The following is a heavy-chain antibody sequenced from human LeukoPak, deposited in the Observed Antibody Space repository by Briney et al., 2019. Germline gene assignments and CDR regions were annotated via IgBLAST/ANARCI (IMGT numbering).Heavy chain of an antibody. Sequence: ASVKVSCKASGYTFTSYYMHWVRQAPGQGLEWMGWINPNSGGTNYAQKFQGRVTMTRDTSISTAYMELSRLRSDDTAVYYCAREVWFGESTDNFDYWGQGTLVTVSS. D-gene: IGHD3-10*01. CDR2: INPNSGGT. V-gene: IGHV1-2*02. CDR1: GYTFTSYY. CDR3: AREVWFGESTDNFDY. J-gene: IGHJ4*02.